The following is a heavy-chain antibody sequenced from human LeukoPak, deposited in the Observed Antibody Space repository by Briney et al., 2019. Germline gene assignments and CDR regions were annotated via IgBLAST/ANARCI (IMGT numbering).Heavy chain of an antibody. CDR3: ARDPPAAIAVAEGDI. CDR2: ISSSSSTI. Sequence: PGGSLRLSCAASGFTVTNHYMSWVRQAPGKGLEWVSYISSSSSTIYYADPVKGRFTISRDNAKNSLYLQMNSLRAEDTAVYYCARDPPAAIAVAEGDIWGQGTMVTVSS. V-gene: IGHV3-48*01. J-gene: IGHJ3*02. D-gene: IGHD6-19*01. CDR1: GFTVTNHY.